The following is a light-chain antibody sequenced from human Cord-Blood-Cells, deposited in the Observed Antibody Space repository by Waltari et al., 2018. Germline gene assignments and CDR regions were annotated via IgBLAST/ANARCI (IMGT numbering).Light chain of an antibody. CDR2: GAS. Sequence: EIVLTPSPGTLPLSPGERATLSCRASQSVSSSYLAWYQQKPGQAPRLLIYGASSRATGIPSRFSGSGSGTDFTLTISSLQPEDFATYYCQQSYSTPHTFGQGTKLEIK. J-gene: IGKJ2*01. V-gene: IGKV3-20*01. CDR3: QQSYSTPHT. CDR1: QSVSSSY.